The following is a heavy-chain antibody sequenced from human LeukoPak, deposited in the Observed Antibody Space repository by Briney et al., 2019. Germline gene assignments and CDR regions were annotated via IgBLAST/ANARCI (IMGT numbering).Heavy chain of an antibody. J-gene: IGHJ4*02. Sequence: PGGSLRLSCAASGFTFSSYAMHWVRQAPGKGLEYVSAISSNGGGTYYANSVKGRFTISRDNSKNTLYLQMGSLRAEDMAVYYCARSGPVATVYGGKLPLDYWGQGTLVTVSS. CDR2: ISSNGGGT. D-gene: IGHD4-23*01. V-gene: IGHV3-64*01. CDR3: ARSGPVATVYGGKLPLDY. CDR1: GFTFSSYA.